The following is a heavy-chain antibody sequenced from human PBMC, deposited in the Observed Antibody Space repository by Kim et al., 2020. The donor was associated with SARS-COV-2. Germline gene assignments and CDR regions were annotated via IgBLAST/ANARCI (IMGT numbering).Heavy chain of an antibody. CDR2: ISARDGNT. CDR1: GYMFTSYG. Sequence: ASVKVSCKACGYMFTSYGFSWVRQAPGQGLEWLGWISARDGNTKYGQKVQGRVIMTTDTSTNTAYMELWSLRYDDTARYYCARGAYGDVSFDYWGQGTRV. J-gene: IGHJ4*02. V-gene: IGHV1-18*04. D-gene: IGHD4-17*01. CDR3: ARGAYGDVSFDY.